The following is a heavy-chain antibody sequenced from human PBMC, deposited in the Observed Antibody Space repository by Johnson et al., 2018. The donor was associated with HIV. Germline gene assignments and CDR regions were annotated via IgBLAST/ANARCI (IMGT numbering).Heavy chain of an antibody. Sequence: VQLVESGGGVVQPGGSLRLSCAASGFTVSSNHMRWVRQAPGKGLEWVSVIYSGGSTYYADSVKGRFTISRDNSKNTLYLQMNSLRAEDTAVYYCAFVPVMVRGVIRVSWGQGTMVTVSS. J-gene: IGHJ3*01. CDR1: GFTVSSNH. CDR2: IYSGGST. CDR3: AFVPVMVRGVIRVS. D-gene: IGHD3-10*01. V-gene: IGHV3-66*01.